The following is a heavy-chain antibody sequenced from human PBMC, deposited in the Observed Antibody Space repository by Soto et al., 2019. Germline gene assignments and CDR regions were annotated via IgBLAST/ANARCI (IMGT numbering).Heavy chain of an antibody. CDR1: GYSISSGYY. CDR3: ARVYYCSSTSCLWWFDP. J-gene: IGHJ5*02. CDR2: IYHSGST. Sequence: SETLSLTCAVSGYSISSGYYWGCIRQPPGKGLEWIGSIYHSGSTYYNPSLKSRVTISVDTSKNQFSLKLSSVTAADTAAYYCARVYYCSSTSCLWWFDPWGQGTLVTVSS. D-gene: IGHD2-2*01. V-gene: IGHV4-38-2*01.